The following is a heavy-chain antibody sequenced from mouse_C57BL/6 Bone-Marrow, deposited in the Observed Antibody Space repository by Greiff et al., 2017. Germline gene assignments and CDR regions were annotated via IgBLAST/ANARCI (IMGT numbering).Heavy chain of an antibody. Sequence: QVQLQQSGAELVKPGASVKLSCKASGYTFTNYWMHWVKQRPGQGLEWIGMMHPNGGSPDYNEKFKSEATLSVDKSSRTADMELSSLTSEDSAVYYGARSYEYDDYTMDYWGQGTSVTVSS. V-gene: IGHV1-64*01. D-gene: IGHD2-4*01. CDR3: ARSYEYDDYTMDY. J-gene: IGHJ4*01. CDR1: GYTFTNYW. CDR2: MHPNGGSP.